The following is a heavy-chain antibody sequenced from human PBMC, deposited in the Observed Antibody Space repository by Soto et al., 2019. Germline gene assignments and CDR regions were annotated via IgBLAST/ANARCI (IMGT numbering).Heavy chain of an antibody. CDR2: IYWDDDK. D-gene: IGHD3-10*01. Sequence: SGPTLVKPTQTLTLTCTFSGFSLSPSGVGVGWIRQPPGKALEWLSLIYWDDDKRYSPSLNSRLTITKDTSKNQVVLTMTNMDPVDTATYYCAHSDGSGIGRDYMDVWGKGTTVTVSS. CDR3: AHSDGSGIGRDYMDV. CDR1: GFSLSPSGVG. J-gene: IGHJ6*03. V-gene: IGHV2-5*02.